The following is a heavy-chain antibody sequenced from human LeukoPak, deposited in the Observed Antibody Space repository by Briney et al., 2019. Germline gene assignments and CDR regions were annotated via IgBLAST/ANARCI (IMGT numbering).Heavy chain of an antibody. J-gene: IGHJ6*02. Sequence: SETLSLTRTVSGGSISGHYWTWIRQPPGKGLEWIGQIHYSGRPDYNPSLKSRVTISVDTSKNQLSPKVTSVTGADTAVYYCARFGVDYDMDVWGQGTTVTVSS. D-gene: IGHD3-16*01. CDR2: IHYSGRP. V-gene: IGHV4-59*11. CDR1: GGSISGHY. CDR3: ARFGVDYDMDV.